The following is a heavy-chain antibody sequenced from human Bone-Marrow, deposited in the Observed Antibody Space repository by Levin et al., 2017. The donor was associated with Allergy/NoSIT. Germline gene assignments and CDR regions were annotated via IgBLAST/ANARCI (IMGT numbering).Heavy chain of an antibody. CDR3: ARGSSSSFDY. V-gene: IGHV3-7*01. CDR1: GFNFNIFY. CDR2: IKQDGSEK. D-gene: IGHD6-6*01. J-gene: IGHJ4*02. Sequence: PGGSLRLSCAASGFNFNIFYMSWVRQAPGKGLEWVAYIKQDGSEKYYVDSVKGRFTISRDNTKNSLSLQMNSLGAGDTAVYFCARGSSSSFDYWGQGTLVTVSS.